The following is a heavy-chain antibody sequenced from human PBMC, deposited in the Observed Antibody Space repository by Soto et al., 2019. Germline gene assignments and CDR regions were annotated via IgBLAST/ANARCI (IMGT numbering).Heavy chain of an antibody. V-gene: IGHV4-59*01. CDR1: GVSSTRFY. CDR2: IFDNGDV. J-gene: IGHJ4*02. D-gene: IGHD3-16*01. Sequence: QVRLQESGPGLVRPSETLSLTCTVSGVSSTRFYWSWIRQSPGKGLEWIGYIFDNGDVKYNPSLISRLTMSIDMSKNEFSLRLKSVTAADTAMYYCARGWGSKWYYFDSWGEGTLVTVSS. CDR3: ARGWGSKWYYFDS.